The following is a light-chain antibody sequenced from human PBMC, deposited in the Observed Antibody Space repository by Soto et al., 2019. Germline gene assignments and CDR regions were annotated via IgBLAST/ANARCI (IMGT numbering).Light chain of an antibody. Sequence: QSVLTQPPSASGTPVQGVTISCSGSSSNIGSNTVNWYQQLPGTAPKLLIYSNNQRPSGVPDRFSGSKSGTSASLAISGLQYEDEADYYCTAWDDSPNDYVFGTGPTVTVL. CDR3: TAWDDSPNDYV. CDR2: SNN. J-gene: IGLJ1*01. CDR1: SSNIGSNT. V-gene: IGLV1-44*01.